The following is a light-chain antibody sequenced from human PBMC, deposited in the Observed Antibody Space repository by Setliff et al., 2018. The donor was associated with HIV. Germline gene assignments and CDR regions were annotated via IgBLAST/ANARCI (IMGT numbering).Light chain of an antibody. Sequence: QSALAQPRSVSGSPGQSVTISCTGTSNDVGLYNFVSWYQQHPGKAPKLMIYDVTKRPSGVPDRFSGSNSGNAASLTISGLQAEDEADYYCCSYAGTTTRVFGGGTKVTVL. V-gene: IGLV2-11*01. CDR2: DVT. J-gene: IGLJ3*02. CDR3: CSYAGTTTRV. CDR1: SNDVGLYNF.